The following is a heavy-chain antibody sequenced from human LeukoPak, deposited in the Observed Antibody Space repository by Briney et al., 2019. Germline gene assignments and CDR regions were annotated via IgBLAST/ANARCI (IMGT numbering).Heavy chain of an antibody. CDR1: GFTFSEYW. CDR3: ARDGSCFDF. J-gene: IGHJ4*02. V-gene: IGHV3-7*01. CDR2: IKGDGTKM. Sequence: PGGSLRLSCGASGFTFSEYWMTWVRQAPGRGPEWVANIKGDGTKMYYVDSVKGRFTISRDNDKHSLYLQMNNLRVEDTAVYHCARDGSCFDFWGQGALVTVSS. D-gene: IGHD6-19*01.